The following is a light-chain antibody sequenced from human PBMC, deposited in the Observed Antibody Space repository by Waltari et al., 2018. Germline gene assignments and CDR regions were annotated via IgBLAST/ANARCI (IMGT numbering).Light chain of an antibody. CDR3: ASWDYSLNGVL. Sequence: QSVLTQPLSASGTPGQRVTISCSGSNTHIGRHIFNWHQQLPGTAPKLPIYSNTQRPSGVPDRFSGSKSGTSASLAISGLQSEDEADYYCASWDYSLNGVLYGGGTKLTVL. CDR2: SNT. J-gene: IGLJ3*02. V-gene: IGLV1-44*01. CDR1: NTHIGRHI.